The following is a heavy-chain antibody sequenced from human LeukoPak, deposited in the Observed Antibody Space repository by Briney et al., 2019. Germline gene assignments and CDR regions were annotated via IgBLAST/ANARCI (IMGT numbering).Heavy chain of an antibody. D-gene: IGHD6-6*01. Sequence: GASVKVSCKASGGTFSSYAISWVRQAPGQGLEWMGGIIPIFGTANYAQKSQGRVTITTDESTSTAYMELSSLRSEDTAVYYCARSTEEYSSSFVLDYWGQGTLVTVSS. V-gene: IGHV1-69*05. CDR2: IIPIFGTA. J-gene: IGHJ4*02. CDR1: GGTFSSYA. CDR3: ARSTEEYSSSFVLDY.